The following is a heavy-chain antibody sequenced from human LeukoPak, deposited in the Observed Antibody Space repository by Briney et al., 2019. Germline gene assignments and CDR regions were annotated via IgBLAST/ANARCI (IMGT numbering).Heavy chain of an antibody. CDR3: ARASARLGARLYGSGSYYGRFFDY. Sequence: SEPLSLTCAVYGGSFSGYYWSWIRQPPGKGLEWIGEINHSGSTNYNPSLKSRVTISVDTSKNQFSLKLSSVTAADTAVYYCARASARLGARLYGSGSYYGRFFDYWGQGTLVTVSS. J-gene: IGHJ4*02. D-gene: IGHD3-10*01. CDR2: INHSGST. V-gene: IGHV4-34*01. CDR1: GGSFSGYY.